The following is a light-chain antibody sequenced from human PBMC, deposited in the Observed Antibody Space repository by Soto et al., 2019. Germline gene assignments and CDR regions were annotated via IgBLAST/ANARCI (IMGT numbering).Light chain of an antibody. CDR1: QTVTSNY. CDR2: GAS. CDR3: QQYAGSPST. J-gene: IGKJ1*01. Sequence: EIVLTQSPGTLSLSPGERATLSCRASQTVTSNYLAWYQRKPGQAPRLLIYGASSRATDIPDRFSGSGSGTDFTLTITRLVPEDFAVYFCQQYAGSPSTFGQGTKVEIK. V-gene: IGKV3-20*01.